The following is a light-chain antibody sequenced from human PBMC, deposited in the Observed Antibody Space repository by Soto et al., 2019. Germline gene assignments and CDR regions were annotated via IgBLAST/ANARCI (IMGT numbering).Light chain of an antibody. J-gene: IGKJ1*01. V-gene: IGKV3-20*01. Sequence: EIVLTQSPGTLSLSPGERATLSCRASESVASSYLAWYQQEPGQAPRLLIYGASSRATGIPDRFSGRGSGTDFTLTISRLEPEDFAVYYCQQYGSSPWAFGPGTKVDI. CDR2: GAS. CDR1: ESVASSY. CDR3: QQYGSSPWA.